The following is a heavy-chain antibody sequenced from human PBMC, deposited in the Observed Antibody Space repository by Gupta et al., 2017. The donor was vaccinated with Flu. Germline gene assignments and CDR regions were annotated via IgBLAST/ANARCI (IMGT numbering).Heavy chain of an antibody. J-gene: IGHJ3*02. Sequence: QVQLVESGGGVVQPGRSLKLSCAASGFIFSNYGMHWVRQAPGKGLEWVAVIWYDGESKNNYAESVKGRFTISRDNSKSTLYLQMNSLRADDTAMYYCSNHAFDIWGQGTLVTISS. CDR3: SNHAFDI. CDR2: IWYDGESKN. V-gene: IGHV3-33*06. CDR1: GFIFSNYG.